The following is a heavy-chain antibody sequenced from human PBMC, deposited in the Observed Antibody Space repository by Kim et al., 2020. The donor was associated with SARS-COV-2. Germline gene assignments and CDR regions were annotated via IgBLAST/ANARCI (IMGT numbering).Heavy chain of an antibody. V-gene: IGHV3-72*01. D-gene: IGHD3-22*01. CDR2: IRNKANNNIT. CDR3: VRLGGDSSGYYYDP. CDR1: GFILSDRY. Sequence: GGSLRLSCAASGFILSDRYMDWVRQSAGKGLEWVGRIRNKANNNITEYAASVKGRFTISRDDSKNSLYLQMNNLKTEDTALYYCVRLGGDSSGYYYDPWG. J-gene: IGHJ5*02.